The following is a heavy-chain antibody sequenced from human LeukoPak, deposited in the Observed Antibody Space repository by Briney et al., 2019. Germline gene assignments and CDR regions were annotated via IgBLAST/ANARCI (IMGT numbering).Heavy chain of an antibody. CDR3: ARSLVVGDIVVVVAARNFDY. J-gene: IGHJ4*02. CDR1: GGSFSGYY. V-gene: IGHV4-34*01. Sequence: ASETLSLTCAVYGGSFSGYYWSWIRQPPGKGLEWIGEINHSGSTNYNPSLKSRVTISVDTSKNQFSLKLSSVTAADTAVYYCARSLVVGDIVVVVAARNFDYWGQGTLVTVSS. D-gene: IGHD2-15*01. CDR2: INHSGST.